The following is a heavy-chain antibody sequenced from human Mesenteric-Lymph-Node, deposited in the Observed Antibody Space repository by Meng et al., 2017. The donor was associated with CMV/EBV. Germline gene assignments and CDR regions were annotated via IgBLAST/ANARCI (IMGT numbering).Heavy chain of an antibody. D-gene: IGHD2-2*01. J-gene: IGHJ4*01. CDR3: AKGSSSTSSYYFDY. CDR2: VSSSGGGT. CDR1: GFTFSSYA. Sequence: GGSLRLSCAASGFTFSSYAMSWVRQAPGKGLEWVSAVSSSGGGTYYADSVKGRFTISRDNSKNTLYVHMNSLRAEDTAVYYCAKGSSSTSSYYFDYWGHGTLVTVSS. V-gene: IGHV3-23*01.